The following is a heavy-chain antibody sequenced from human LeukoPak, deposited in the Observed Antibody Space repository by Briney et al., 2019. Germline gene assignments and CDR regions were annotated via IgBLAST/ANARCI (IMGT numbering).Heavy chain of an antibody. CDR1: GFTFSSYA. V-gene: IGHV3-23*01. CDR2: ISGSGGST. D-gene: IGHD3-3*01. CDR3: AKVSSGYDFWSTYYYDY. Sequence: PGGSLRLSCAASGFTFSSYAMNWVRQAPGKGLEWVSVISGSGGSTYYADSVKGRFTISRDNSKNTLYLQMNSLRAEDTAVYYCAKVSSGYDFWSTYYYDYWGQGTLVTVSS. J-gene: IGHJ4*02.